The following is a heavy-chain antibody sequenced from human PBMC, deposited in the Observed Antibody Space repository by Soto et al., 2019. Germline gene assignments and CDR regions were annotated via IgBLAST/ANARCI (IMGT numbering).Heavy chain of an antibody. CDR3: ARHSYYSNRLRFDP. D-gene: IGHD4-4*01. V-gene: IGHV4-59*08. CDR2: IHYSGST. Sequence: PSETLSLTCTVSGGSITGYYWSWIRQPPGKGPEWIGNIHYSGSTNYNPSLKSRVTISVDTSKNQFSLRLSSVTAAETAVYYCARHSYYSNRLRFDPWGQGTLVTVSS. CDR1: GGSITGYY. J-gene: IGHJ5*02.